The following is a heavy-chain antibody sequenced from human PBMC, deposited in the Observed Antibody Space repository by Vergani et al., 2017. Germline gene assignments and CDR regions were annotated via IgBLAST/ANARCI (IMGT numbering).Heavy chain of an antibody. V-gene: IGHV3-30*02. CDR2: IQFDGSNQ. J-gene: IGHJ4*02. D-gene: IGHD3-16*01. CDR1: GFTLSNYD. Sequence: QVQLVESGGGVVQRGGSLRLSCATSGFTLSNYDMQWIRQGPGKGLEFVAFIQFDGSNQYYADSVKGRFTLSRDFAKNTLYLKMNSLRTDDTATYYCAKHFRGWGIDYWCQGTQVIVSS. CDR3: AKHFRGWGIDY.